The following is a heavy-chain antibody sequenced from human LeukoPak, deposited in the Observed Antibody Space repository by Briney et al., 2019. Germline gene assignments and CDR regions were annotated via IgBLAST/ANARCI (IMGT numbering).Heavy chain of an antibody. CDR3: ARDRSGYEPENWFDP. J-gene: IGHJ5*02. CDR2: IDRDGRVQ. CDR1: GFTTHYW. V-gene: IGHV3-7*01. D-gene: IGHD5-12*01. Sequence: GGSLRLSCTASGFTTHYWLNWVRQSPGKGLEWVANIDRDGRVQHYVDSVEGRFTISRDSAKNSLALQMHSLRAEDTAVYYCARDRSGYEPENWFDPWGQGTLVTVSS.